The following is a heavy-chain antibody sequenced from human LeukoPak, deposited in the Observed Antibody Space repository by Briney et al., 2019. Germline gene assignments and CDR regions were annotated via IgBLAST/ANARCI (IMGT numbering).Heavy chain of an antibody. V-gene: IGHV3-23*01. CDR2: ISGSGDST. D-gene: IGHD6-19*01. CDR3: AKGYSSGWYYFDY. J-gene: IGHJ4*02. CDR1: GFPFDNYA. Sequence: GGSLRLSCAASGFPFDNYAMSWVRQAPGKGLEWVSGISGSGDSTNYADSVKGRLTISRDNSKNTLSLQMNSLRADDSAVYYCAKGYSSGWYYFDYWGQGTLVTVSS.